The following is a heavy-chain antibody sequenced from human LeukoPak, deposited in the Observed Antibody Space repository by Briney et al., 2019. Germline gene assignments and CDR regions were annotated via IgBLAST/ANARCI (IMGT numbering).Heavy chain of an antibody. J-gene: IGHJ4*02. CDR3: ATDLIAAAGKGY. V-gene: IGHV1-24*01. Sequence: ASVKVSCKVSGYTLTELSMHWVRQAPGKGLEWMGGFDPEDGETIYAQKFQGRVTMTEDTSTDTAYMELSSLRSEDTAVYYCATDLIAAAGKGYWGQGTLVTVSS. CDR1: GYTLTELS. CDR2: FDPEDGET. D-gene: IGHD6-13*01.